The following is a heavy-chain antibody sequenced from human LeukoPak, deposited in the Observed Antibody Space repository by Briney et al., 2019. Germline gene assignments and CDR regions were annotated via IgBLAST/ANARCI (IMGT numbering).Heavy chain of an antibody. CDR3: ARWGGTRQYYFDY. D-gene: IGHD1-1*01. CDR1: GFIFSDYG. CDR2: TRFDGSIK. J-gene: IGHJ4*02. V-gene: IGHV3-33*01. Sequence: PGGSLRLSCAVSGFIFSDYGFHRVRQAPGKGLEWVAVTRFDGSIKQYADSVKGRFTISRDDSKNTLYLQMNFLKSEDTAVYYCARWGGTRQYYFDYWGQGTLVTVSP.